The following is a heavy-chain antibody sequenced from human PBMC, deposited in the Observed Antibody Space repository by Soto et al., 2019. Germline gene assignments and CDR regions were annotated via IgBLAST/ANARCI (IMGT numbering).Heavy chain of an antibody. V-gene: IGHV4-31*03. CDR2: ISDSGST. CDR1: GGSISDGYY. Sequence: SETLSLTCTVSGGSISDGYYWSWIRQHPGKGLEWIGSISDSGSTSYNPSLKSRLTISVDTSKNQFSLKLRSVTAADTAVYYCARRDRSGFSYWLDTWGQGTLVTVSS. CDR3: ARRDRSGFSYWLDT. D-gene: IGHD3-22*01. J-gene: IGHJ5*02.